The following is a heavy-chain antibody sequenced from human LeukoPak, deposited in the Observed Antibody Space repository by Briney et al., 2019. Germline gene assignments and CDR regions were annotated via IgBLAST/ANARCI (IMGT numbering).Heavy chain of an antibody. J-gene: IGHJ4*02. CDR2: ISSSSSTI. V-gene: IGHV3-48*04. CDR3: ARFTKTYYDMPRFDY. Sequence: GGSLRLSCAASGFTFSSYSMNWVLQAPGKGLEWVSYISSSSSTIYYADSVKGRFTISRDNAKNSLYLQMNSLRAEDTAVYYCARFTKTYYDMPRFDYWGQGTLVTVSS. D-gene: IGHD3-9*01. CDR1: GFTFSSYS.